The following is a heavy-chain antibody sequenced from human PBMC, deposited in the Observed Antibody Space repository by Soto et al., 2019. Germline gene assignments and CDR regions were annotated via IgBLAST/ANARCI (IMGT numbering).Heavy chain of an antibody. J-gene: IGHJ5*02. V-gene: IGHV1-18*04. CDR1: GYPFTSYG. D-gene: IGHD3-3*01. CDR3: ARDGTYYDFWSGYSSHNWFDP. Sequence: GSVKVSCKASGYPFTSYGISWVRQAPGQGLEWMGWISAYNGNTNYAQKLQGRVTMTTDTSTSTAYMELRSLRSDDTAVYYCARDGTYYDFWSGYSSHNWFDPWGQGTLVTVSS. CDR2: ISAYNGNT.